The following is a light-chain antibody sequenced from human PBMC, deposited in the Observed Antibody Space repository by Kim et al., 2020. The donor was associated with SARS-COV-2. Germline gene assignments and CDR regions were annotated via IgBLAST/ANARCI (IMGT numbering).Light chain of an antibody. V-gene: IGKV3-20*01. Sequence: EIVLTQSPGTLSLSPGEGATLSCRASQSVNDRFLAWYQQKPGQAPRLLIYGASTRATGIPDRFSGSGSGTDFTLTISRLEPEDFAMYYCQKNVSYVWTSGQGNKVDIK. J-gene: IGKJ1*01. CDR1: QSVNDRF. CDR3: QKNVSYVWT. CDR2: GAS.